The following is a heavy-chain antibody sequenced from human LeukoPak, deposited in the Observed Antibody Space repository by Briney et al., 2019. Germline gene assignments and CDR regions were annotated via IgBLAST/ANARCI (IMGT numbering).Heavy chain of an antibody. J-gene: IGHJ4*02. CDR1: GFIFNDYY. CDR3: ARDRAAMRTFDF. V-gene: IGHV3-11*04. D-gene: IGHD2-2*01. CDR2: ISDSGSPI. Sequence: PGGSLRLSCAASGFIFNDYYMSWVRQAPGKGLEWISYISDSGSPIYYADSVKGRFTISRDNAKNSLYLQMESLRAEDTAVYYCARDRAAMRTFDFWGQGTLVTVSS.